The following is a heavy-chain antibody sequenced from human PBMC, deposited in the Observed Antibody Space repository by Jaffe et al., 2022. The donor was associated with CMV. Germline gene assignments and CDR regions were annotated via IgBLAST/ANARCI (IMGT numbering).Heavy chain of an antibody. CDR1: GGSFSGYY. CDR3: ARRSAMVFQRLDY. V-gene: IGHV4-34*01. D-gene: IGHD5-18*01. J-gene: IGHJ4*02. CDR2: INHSGST. Sequence: QVQLQQWGAGLLKPSETLSLTCAVYGGSFSGYYWSWIRQPPGKGLEWIGEINHSGSTNYNPSLKSRVTISVDTSKNQFSLKLSSVTAADTAVYYCARRSAMVFQRLDYWGQGTLVTVSS.